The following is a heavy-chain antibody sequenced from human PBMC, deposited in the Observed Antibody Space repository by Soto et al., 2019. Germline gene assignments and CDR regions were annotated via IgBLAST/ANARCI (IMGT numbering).Heavy chain of an antibody. J-gene: IGHJ3*02. CDR2: IYYSGST. CDR3: AACGTYYDILTGSGAFDI. V-gene: IGHV4-59*01. D-gene: IGHD3-9*01. Sequence: PWETLSLPCTVSGGSISSYYWSWIRQPPGKGLEWIGYIYYSGSTNYNPSLKSRVTISVDTSKNQFSLKLSSVTAADTAVYYCAACGTYYDILTGSGAFDIWGQGTMVTVSS. CDR1: GGSISSYY.